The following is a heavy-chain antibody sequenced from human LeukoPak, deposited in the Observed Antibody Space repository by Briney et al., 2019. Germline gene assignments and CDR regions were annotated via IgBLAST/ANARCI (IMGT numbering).Heavy chain of an antibody. CDR1: GYTFTSYA. V-gene: IGHV1-3*01. Sequence: ASVKVSCKASGYTFTSYAMHWVRQAPGQRHEWMGWINAGNGNTKYSQKFQGRVTITRDTSASTAYMELSSLRSEDTAVYYCARGDLPRTYYDILTGYPYWGQGTLVTVSS. J-gene: IGHJ4*02. CDR3: ARGDLPRTYYDILTGYPY. CDR2: INAGNGNT. D-gene: IGHD3-9*01.